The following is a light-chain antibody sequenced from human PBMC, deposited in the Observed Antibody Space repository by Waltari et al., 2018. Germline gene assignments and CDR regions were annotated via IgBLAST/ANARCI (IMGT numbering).Light chain of an antibody. Sequence: EIVMTQSPATLSVSPGERVTLSCRASQSVSNRLAWYQQRPGQGPRLLLYDASTRATGVPARFSVSGSGTEFTLTISSMQSEDFAVYYCQQYNYWPGTFGQGTKVEIK. CDR3: QQYNYWPGT. V-gene: IGKV3-15*01. CDR2: DAS. CDR1: QSVSNR. J-gene: IGKJ2*01.